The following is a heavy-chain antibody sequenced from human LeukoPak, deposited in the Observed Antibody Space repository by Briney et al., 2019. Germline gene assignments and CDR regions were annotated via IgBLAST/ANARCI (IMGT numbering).Heavy chain of an antibody. J-gene: IGHJ4*02. CDR2: IIPIFGTA. V-gene: IGHV1-69*06. CDR1: GGTFSSYA. CDR3: ARAGGRGYSYGYVDY. D-gene: IGHD5-18*01. Sequence: SVKVSCKASGGTFSSYAISWVRQAPGQGLEWMGGIIPIFGTANYAQKFQGGVTITADKSTSTAYMELSSLRSEDTAVYYCARAGGRGYSYGYVDYWGQGTLVTVSS.